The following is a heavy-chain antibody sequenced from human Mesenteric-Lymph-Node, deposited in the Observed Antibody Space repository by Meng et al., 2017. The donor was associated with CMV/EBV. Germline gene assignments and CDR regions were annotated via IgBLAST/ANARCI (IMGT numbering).Heavy chain of an antibody. J-gene: IGHJ6*02. D-gene: IGHD3-3*01. V-gene: IGHV4-38-2*02. CDR3: ARVRTYYDFWSGSQPYYYGMDV. Sequence: GSLRLSCTVSGYSISSGYYWGWIRQPPGKGLEWIGSIYHSGSTYYNPSLKSRVTISVDTSKNQFSLKLSSVTAADTAVYYCARVRTYYDFWSGSQPYYYGMDVWGQGTTVTVSS. CDR2: IYHSGST. CDR1: GYSISSGYY.